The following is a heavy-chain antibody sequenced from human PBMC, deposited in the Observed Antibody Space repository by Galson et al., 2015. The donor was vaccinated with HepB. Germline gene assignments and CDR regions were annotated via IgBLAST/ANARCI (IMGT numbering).Heavy chain of an antibody. Sequence: SVKVSCKASGGTFSSYDINWVRQATGQGLEWMGWMNPNSGNTGYAQKFQGRVTMTRNTSISTAYMELSSLRSEDTAVYYCARGRPATVTGGAFDIWGQGTMVTVSS. CDR2: MNPNSGNT. CDR1: GGTFSSYD. D-gene: IGHD4-17*01. V-gene: IGHV1-8*02. CDR3: ARGRPATVTGGAFDI. J-gene: IGHJ3*02.